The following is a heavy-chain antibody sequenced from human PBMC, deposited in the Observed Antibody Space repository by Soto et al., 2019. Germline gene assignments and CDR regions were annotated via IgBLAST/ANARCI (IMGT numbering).Heavy chain of an antibody. CDR1: GFTFSSYS. Sequence: EVQLVESGGGLVQPGGSLRLSCAASGFTFSSYSMNWVRQAPGKGLEWVSYISSSRSTIYDADSVKGRFTISRDNAKNSLYLQMHSLRAEDTAVYYCARDCPGSSTSCYGNEWFDSWGQGTLVTVSS. D-gene: IGHD2-2*01. J-gene: IGHJ5*01. CDR3: ARDCPGSSTSCYGNEWFDS. CDR2: ISSSRSTI. V-gene: IGHV3-48*01.